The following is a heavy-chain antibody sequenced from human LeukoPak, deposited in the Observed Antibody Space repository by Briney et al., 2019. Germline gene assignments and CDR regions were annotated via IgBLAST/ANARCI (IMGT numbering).Heavy chain of an antibody. CDR1: GGSISSGSYY. Sequence: SETLSLTCTVSGGSISSGSYYWSWIRQPAGKGLEWIERIYTSGSTNYNPSLKSRVTISVDTSKNQFSLKLSSVTAADTAVYYCARGDIVVVPAAILVGWFDPWGQGTLVTVSS. V-gene: IGHV4-61*02. CDR3: ARGDIVVVPAAILVGWFDP. CDR2: IYTSGST. D-gene: IGHD2-2*02. J-gene: IGHJ5*02.